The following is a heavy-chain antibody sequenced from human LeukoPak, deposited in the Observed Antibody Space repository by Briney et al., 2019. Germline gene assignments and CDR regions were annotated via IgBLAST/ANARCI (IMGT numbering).Heavy chain of an antibody. J-gene: IGHJ5*02. Sequence: WASVKVSCKASGGTFSSHAISWVRQAPGQGLEWMGGIIPIFGTANYAQKFQGRVTITADESTSTAYMELSSLRSEDTAVYYCARERVSTVVTPESWFDPWGQGTLVTVSS. CDR3: ARERVSTVVTPESWFDP. CDR1: GGTFSSHA. D-gene: IGHD4-23*01. V-gene: IGHV1-69*13. CDR2: IIPIFGTA.